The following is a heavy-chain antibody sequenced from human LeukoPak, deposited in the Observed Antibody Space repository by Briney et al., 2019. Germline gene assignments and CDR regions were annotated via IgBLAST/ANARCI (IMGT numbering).Heavy chain of an antibody. D-gene: IGHD5-12*01. J-gene: IGHJ4*02. CDR1: GFTFSSNW. CDR2: LKEDGSQK. Sequence: GGSLRLPCAASGFTFSSNWMTWVRQAPGRGLEWVAHLKEDGSQKNYVDSVKGRFTVSRDNAKNSLYLQMNSLRAEDTAVYYCARFGLVAAIDYWGQGTLVTVPS. CDR3: ARFGLVAAIDY. V-gene: IGHV3-7*04.